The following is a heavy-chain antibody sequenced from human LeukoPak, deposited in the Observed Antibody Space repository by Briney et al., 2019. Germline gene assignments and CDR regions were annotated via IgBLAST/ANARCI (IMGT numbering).Heavy chain of an antibody. CDR3: AKDRYYDSSGYRTRIDY. Sequence: GGSLRLSCAASGFTFSSYAMSWVRQAPGKGLEWVSAISGSGGSTYYADSVKGRFTISRDNSKNTLYLQMNSLRAEDTAVYYCAKDRYYDSSGYRTRIDYWGQGTLVTVSS. CDR1: GFTFSSYA. D-gene: IGHD3-22*01. J-gene: IGHJ4*02. V-gene: IGHV3-23*01. CDR2: ISGSGGST.